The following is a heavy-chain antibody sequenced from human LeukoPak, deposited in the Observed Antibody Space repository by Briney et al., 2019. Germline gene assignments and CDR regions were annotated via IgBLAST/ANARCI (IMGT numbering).Heavy chain of an antibody. CDR3: AKDLEVGRQFANCLDY. CDR1: GFTVNSYG. D-gene: IGHD1-1*01. Sequence: GGSLRLSCAASGFTVNSYGMHWGRQAPGKGLEWVAVISYDGYNKYFADSVKGRFTISRDNSKNTLYLQMNSLSAEDTAVYYCAKDLEVGRQFANCLDYWGQGTLVTVSS. V-gene: IGHV3-30*18. CDR2: ISYDGYNK. J-gene: IGHJ4*02.